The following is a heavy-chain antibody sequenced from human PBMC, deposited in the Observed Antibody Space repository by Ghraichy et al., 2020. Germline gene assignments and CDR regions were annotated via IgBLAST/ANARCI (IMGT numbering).Heavy chain of an antibody. CDR3: AGENWGLTLPDY. Sequence: SETLSLTCAVSGYSISSGYNWAWIRQPPGTGLEWIGSIYHSGSTFYNPSLKSRVTISVDTSNNQFSLDLTSLTAADTAVYYCAGENWGLTLPDYCGQGTLVTVSS. CDR1: GYSISSGYN. V-gene: IGHV4-38-2*02. CDR2: IYHSGST. J-gene: IGHJ4*02. D-gene: IGHD3-10*01.